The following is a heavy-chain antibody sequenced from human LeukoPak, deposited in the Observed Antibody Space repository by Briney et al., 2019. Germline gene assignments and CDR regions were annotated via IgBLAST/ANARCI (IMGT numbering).Heavy chain of an antibody. Sequence: SETLSLTCAVYGGSFSGYYWSWIRQPAGKGLEWIGRIYTSGSTNYNPSLKSRVTMSVDTSKNQFSLKLSSVTAADTAVYYCARSTTIFGVVTTFDPWGQGTLVTVSS. V-gene: IGHV4-59*10. CDR1: GGSFSGYY. D-gene: IGHD3-3*01. CDR3: ARSTTIFGVVTTFDP. CDR2: IYTSGST. J-gene: IGHJ5*02.